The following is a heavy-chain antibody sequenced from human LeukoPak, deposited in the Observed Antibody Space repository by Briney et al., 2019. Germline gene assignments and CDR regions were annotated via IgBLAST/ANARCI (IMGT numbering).Heavy chain of an antibody. CDR2: IIPNVATT. Sequence: SVKVSCKATGDTLNNYAFSWVRQAPGQGLEWMGGIIPNVATTNYAQKFQGRVAINTDESTSTVYMELNSLRLEDTAVYYCAREGATIHAGLPYWGQGTLVIVSS. D-gene: IGHD5-24*01. CDR3: AREGATIHAGLPY. CDR1: GDTLNNYA. J-gene: IGHJ4*02. V-gene: IGHV1-69*05.